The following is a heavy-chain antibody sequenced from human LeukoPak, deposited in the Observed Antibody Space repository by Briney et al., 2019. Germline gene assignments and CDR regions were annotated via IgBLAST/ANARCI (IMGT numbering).Heavy chain of an antibody. J-gene: IGHJ4*02. Sequence: PSETLSLTCAVYGDSFSGYYWSWVRQPPGKGLEWIGEINHSGSTNYNPSLKSRVTISVDTSKNQFSLKLSSVTAADTAVYYCAREYYDYVWGSYRYTIIDYWGQGTLVTVSS. CDR2: INHSGST. D-gene: IGHD3-16*02. CDR3: AREYYDYVWGSYRYTIIDY. CDR1: GDSFSGYY. V-gene: IGHV4-34*01.